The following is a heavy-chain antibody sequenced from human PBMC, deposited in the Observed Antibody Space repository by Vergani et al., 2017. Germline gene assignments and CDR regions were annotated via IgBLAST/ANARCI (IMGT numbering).Heavy chain of an antibody. CDR1: GFTFSSYA. CDR3: AKDYYDSRGYYPRGAFDI. CDR2: ISGSGGST. J-gene: IGHJ3*02. V-gene: IGHV3-23*01. Sequence: EVQLLESGGGLVQPGGSLRLSCAASGFTFSSYAMSWVRQAPGKGLEWVSAISGSGGSTYYADSVKGRFTISRDTSKNTLYLQMNSLRAEDTAVYYCAKDYYDSRGYYPRGAFDIWGQGTMVTVSS. D-gene: IGHD3-22*01.